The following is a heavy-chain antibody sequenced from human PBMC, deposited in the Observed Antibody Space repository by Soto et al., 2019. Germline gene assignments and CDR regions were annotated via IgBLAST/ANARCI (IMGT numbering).Heavy chain of an antibody. Sequence: QVQLVQSGAEVKKPGSSVKVSCKASGGTFSSYAISWVRQAPGQGLEWMGGIIPIFGTANYAQKFQGRVTITANESTSTAYMELSSLRSEDTAVYYCASPFTMVRGVDMYYFDNWGQGTLVTVSS. CDR1: GGTFSSYA. CDR3: ASPFTMVRGVDMYYFDN. J-gene: IGHJ4*02. D-gene: IGHD3-10*01. V-gene: IGHV1-69*01. CDR2: IIPIFGTA.